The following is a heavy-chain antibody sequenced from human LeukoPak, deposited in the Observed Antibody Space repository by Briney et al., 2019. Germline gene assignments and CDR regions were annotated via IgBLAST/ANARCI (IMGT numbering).Heavy chain of an antibody. J-gene: IGHJ5*02. V-gene: IGHV1/OR15-1*04. CDR1: GYIFTDYY. CDR3: ARDRSSLGNYNWFDP. CDR2: INPNSGGT. D-gene: IGHD7-27*01. Sequence: GASVKVSCKASGYIFTDYYMHWVRQAPGQELGWMGRINPNSGGTNYAQKFQGRVTITADESTSTAYMELSSLRSEDTAVYYCARDRSSLGNYNWFDPWGQGTLVTVSS.